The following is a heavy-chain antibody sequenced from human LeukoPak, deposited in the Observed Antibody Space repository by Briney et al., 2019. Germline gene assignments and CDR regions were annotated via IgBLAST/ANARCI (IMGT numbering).Heavy chain of an antibody. V-gene: IGHV4-59*01. CDR3: AREDAFDI. CDR1: GGPIRNYY. CDR2: LFYTGNT. Sequence: SETLSLTCTVSGGPIRNYYWSWIRQSPEKGLEWIAYLFYTGNTKYNPSLESRATISVDMSKNQIFLNLTSVTAADTALYYCAREDAFDIWGPGTMITVSA. J-gene: IGHJ3*02.